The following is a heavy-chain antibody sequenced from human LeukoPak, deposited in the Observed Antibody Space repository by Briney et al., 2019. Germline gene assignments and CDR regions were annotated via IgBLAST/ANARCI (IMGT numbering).Heavy chain of an antibody. J-gene: IGHJ3*02. CDR3: ATMRIYCSSTSCQEGIGNDAFDI. CDR2: IYYSGST. V-gene: IGHV4-39*01. Sequence: PSETLSLTCTVSGGSISSSSYYWGWIRQPPGKGLEWIGSIYYSGSTYYNPSLKSRVTISVDTSKNQFSLKLSSVTAADTAVYYCATMRIYCSSTSCQEGIGNDAFDIWGQGTMVTVSS. CDR1: GGSISSSSYY. D-gene: IGHD2-2*01.